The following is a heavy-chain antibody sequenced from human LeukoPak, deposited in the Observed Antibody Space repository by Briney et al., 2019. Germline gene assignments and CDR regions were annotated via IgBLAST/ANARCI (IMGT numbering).Heavy chain of an antibody. CDR3: ARDPPIAAAVPDY. Sequence: GGSLRLSCAASGFTFSSYAMSWARQAPGKGLEWVSTISASGDSTYYADSVKGRFTISRDNAKNLLYLQMNSLRAEDTAVYYCARDPPIAAAVPDYWGQGTLVTVSS. D-gene: IGHD6-13*01. V-gene: IGHV3-23*01. J-gene: IGHJ4*02. CDR2: ISASGDST. CDR1: GFTFSSYA.